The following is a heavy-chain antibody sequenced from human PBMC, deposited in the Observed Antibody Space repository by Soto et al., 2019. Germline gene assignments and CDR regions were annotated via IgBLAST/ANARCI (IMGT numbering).Heavy chain of an antibody. Sequence: EVQLVESGGGLVKPGGSLRLSCAASGFTFSSYSMNWVRQAPGKGLEWVSSISSSSSYIYYADSVKGRFTISRDNAKNSLYLQMNSLSAEDTAVYYCARDSDYGDYVVPSYYGMDVRGQGTTVTVSS. CDR1: GFTFSSYS. CDR3: ARDSDYGDYVVPSYYGMDV. J-gene: IGHJ6*02. V-gene: IGHV3-21*01. D-gene: IGHD4-17*01. CDR2: ISSSSSYI.